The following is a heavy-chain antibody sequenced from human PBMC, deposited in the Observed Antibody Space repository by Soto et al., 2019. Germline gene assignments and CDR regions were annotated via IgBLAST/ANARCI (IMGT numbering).Heavy chain of an antibody. Sequence: QVQLVQSGAEVKQSGASVKVSCKASGYDFTAYDINWVRQASGQGLEWMGWMNPINGATGSARRFQRRVSMTRNTATGTAYLELTSLRSDDSAVYYCGRGPSPRAPAGGTPYYYDMDVWGQGTTVTVSS. J-gene: IGHJ6*02. CDR3: GRGPSPRAPAGGTPYYYDMDV. CDR2: MNPINGAT. CDR1: GYDFTAYD. D-gene: IGHD6-13*01. V-gene: IGHV1-8*02.